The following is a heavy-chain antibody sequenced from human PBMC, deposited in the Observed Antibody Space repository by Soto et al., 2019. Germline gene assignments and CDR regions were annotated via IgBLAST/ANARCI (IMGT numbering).Heavy chain of an antibody. J-gene: IGHJ3*02. Sequence: SVKVSCKASGGTFSSYTISWVRQAPGQGLEWMGRIIPILGIANYAQKFQGRVTITADKSTSTAYMELSSLRSEDTAVYYCARDNDYSNYVPLWDIRAQRTMVTGSS. CDR3: ARDNDYSNYVPLWDI. CDR2: IIPILGIA. V-gene: IGHV1-69*04. CDR1: GGTFSSYT. D-gene: IGHD4-4*01.